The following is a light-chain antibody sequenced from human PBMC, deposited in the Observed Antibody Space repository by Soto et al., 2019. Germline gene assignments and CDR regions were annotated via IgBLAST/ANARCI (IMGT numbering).Light chain of an antibody. CDR3: QAWDSNNVV. V-gene: IGLV3-1*01. CDR1: KLGDKY. CDR2: QDT. J-gene: IGLJ2*01. Sequence: SYELTQPPSVSVSPGQTASITCSGDKLGDKYACWYQQKPGQSPVLVMYQDTKRPSGIPERFSGSNSGNTATLTISGTQAMDEADYYCQAWDSNNVVFGGGTKVTVL.